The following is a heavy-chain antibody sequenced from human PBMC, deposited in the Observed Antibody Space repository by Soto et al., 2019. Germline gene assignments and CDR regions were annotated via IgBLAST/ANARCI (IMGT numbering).Heavy chain of an antibody. V-gene: IGHV5-10-1*01. CDR3: ARHPPRDVVVPARRPRGDLNWFDP. CDR2: IDPSDSYT. J-gene: IGHJ5*02. Sequence: GESLKISCKGSGYSFTSYWISWVRQMPGKGLEWMGRIDPSDSYTNYSPSFQGHVTISADKSISTAYLQWSSLKASDTAMYYCARHPPRDVVVPARRPRGDLNWFDPWGQGTLVTVSS. CDR1: GYSFTSYW. D-gene: IGHD2-2*01.